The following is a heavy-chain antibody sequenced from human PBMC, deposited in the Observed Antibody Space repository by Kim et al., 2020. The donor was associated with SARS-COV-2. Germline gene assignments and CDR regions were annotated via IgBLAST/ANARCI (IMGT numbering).Heavy chain of an antibody. CDR3: ARDIVPRHYYYYMDV. CDR1: GFTFSSYE. J-gene: IGHJ6*03. Sequence: GGSLRLSCTASGFTFSSYEMDWVRQAPGKGLEWVGFLSSSGSTAYYADSVKGRFTISRVNTKNTLYMQMNSLRAEDPVVYYCARDIVPRHYYYYMDVWG. CDR2: LSSSGSTA. V-gene: IGHV3-48*03. D-gene: IGHD2-15*01.